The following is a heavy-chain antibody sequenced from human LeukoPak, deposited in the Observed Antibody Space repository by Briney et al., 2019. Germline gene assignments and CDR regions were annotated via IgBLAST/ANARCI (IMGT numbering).Heavy chain of an antibody. D-gene: IGHD2/OR15-2a*01. Sequence: GGSLRLSCAASGFIFSTYWMSWVRQAPGKGLEWVASIKQDGNEKSYVDSVKGRFTISRDNAKNSLYLQMNSLRAEDTAVYYCARDFLSGTLWYWGQGTLVTVSS. J-gene: IGHJ4*02. CDR2: IKQDGNEK. CDR1: GFIFSTYW. CDR3: ARDFLSGTLWY. V-gene: IGHV3-7*01.